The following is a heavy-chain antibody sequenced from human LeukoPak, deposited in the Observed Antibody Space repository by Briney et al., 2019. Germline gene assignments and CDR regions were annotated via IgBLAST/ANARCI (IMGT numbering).Heavy chain of an antibody. CDR2: IYYSGST. V-gene: IGHV4-39*01. J-gene: IGHJ5*01. Sequence: PSETLSLTCTVSGGSISSSSYYWGWIRQPPGKGLEWLESIYYSGSTYYNPSLRSRVTISVDTSKNQFSLKLSSVTAADTAVYYCARSGETYSSSRNWFDPWGQGTTVTVSS. CDR1: GGSISSSSYY. D-gene: IGHD6-13*01. CDR3: ARSGETYSSSRNWFDP.